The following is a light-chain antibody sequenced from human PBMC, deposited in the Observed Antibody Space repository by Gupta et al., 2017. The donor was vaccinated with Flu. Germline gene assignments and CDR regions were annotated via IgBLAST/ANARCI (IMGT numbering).Light chain of an antibody. CDR3: AAWDDSLNTWV. J-gene: IGLJ3*02. CDR1: SSNIGSNT. Sequence: QSVLNQTPSASGTPGQRVSISCSGSSSNIGSNTVNWYQQLPGTAPKLLIYTTNQRPSGVPDRFSGSRSGTSASLAISRLQSDDEADYFCAAWDDSLNTWVFGGWTKLTVL. V-gene: IGLV1-44*01. CDR2: TTN.